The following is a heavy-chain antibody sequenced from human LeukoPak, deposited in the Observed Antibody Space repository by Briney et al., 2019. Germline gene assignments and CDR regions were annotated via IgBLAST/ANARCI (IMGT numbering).Heavy chain of an antibody. CDR2: ISGSGVMT. CDR3: AKDRSIGTYYTFDH. J-gene: IGHJ4*02. D-gene: IGHD1-26*01. V-gene: IGHV3-23*01. CDR1: GFTVSSNY. Sequence: HPGGSLRLSCAASGFTVSSNYMSWVRQAPGKGLEWVATISGSGVMTYYADSVKGRFTVSGDNSKNTLYLQMCSLTAADTAVYYCAKDRSIGTYYTFDHWGQGTLVTVSS.